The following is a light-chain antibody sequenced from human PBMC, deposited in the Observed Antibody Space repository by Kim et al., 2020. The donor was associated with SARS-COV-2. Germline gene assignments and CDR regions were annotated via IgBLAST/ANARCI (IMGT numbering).Light chain of an antibody. CDR3: QQYNGSPYT. Sequence: SASVGDRVSITCRASRDISTYLAWFQQKPGKATKSLIYAASSLHSGVPSRFNGSGSGTDFTLTINNLQPEDLATYYCQQYNGSPYTFAQGTKLEI. CDR1: RDISTY. CDR2: AAS. V-gene: IGKV1-16*01. J-gene: IGKJ2*01.